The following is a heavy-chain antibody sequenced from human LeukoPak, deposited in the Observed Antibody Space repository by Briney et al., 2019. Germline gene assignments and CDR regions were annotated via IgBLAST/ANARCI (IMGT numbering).Heavy chain of an antibody. CDR1: GFTFSSYG. J-gene: IGHJ4*02. V-gene: IGHV3-30*03. CDR3: ARELEYSSGWYDY. D-gene: IGHD6-19*01. CDR2: ISYDGSNK. Sequence: PGGSLRLSCAASGFTFSSYGMHWVRQAPGKGLEWVAVISYDGSNKYYADSVKGRFTISRDNSKNTLYLQMNSLRAEDTAVYYCARELEYSSGWYDYWGQGTLVTVSS.